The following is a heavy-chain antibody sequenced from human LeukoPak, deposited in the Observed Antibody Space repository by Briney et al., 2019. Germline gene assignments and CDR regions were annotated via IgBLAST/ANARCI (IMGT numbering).Heavy chain of an antibody. D-gene: IGHD6-13*01. CDR3: ARGRLPYSSSCDY. CDR1: GYTFTSYG. Sequence: ASLKLSCKAYGYTFTSYGISWMRQPPGQGLEWMGWISAYNGNTNYAQKLQGRATMTTDTSTSTAYMELRSLRSDDTAVYYCARGRLPYSSSCDYWGQGTLFTVSS. J-gene: IGHJ4*02. CDR2: ISAYNGNT. V-gene: IGHV1-18*01.